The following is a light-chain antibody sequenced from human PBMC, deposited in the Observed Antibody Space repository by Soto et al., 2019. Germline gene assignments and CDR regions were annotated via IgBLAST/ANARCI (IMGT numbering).Light chain of an antibody. V-gene: IGKV1-39*01. Sequence: DIQLTQSPSSLSACVGDRVTITCRASQTIQAFLNWYQQRPGKAPKLLIYGGSTLQSGVPSRFSGRRSGTDFTLTISNLQPEDFATYYCQQSYSSPFTFGPGTKVDIK. CDR1: QTIQAF. CDR2: GGS. J-gene: IGKJ3*01. CDR3: QQSYSSPFT.